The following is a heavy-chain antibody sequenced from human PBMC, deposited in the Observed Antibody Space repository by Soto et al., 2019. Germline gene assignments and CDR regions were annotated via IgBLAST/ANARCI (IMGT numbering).Heavy chain of an antibody. CDR3: ARDLHYDFWSGLSPRYYGMEV. D-gene: IGHD3-3*01. J-gene: IGHJ6*01. CDR1: VFTFSSYS. Sequence: VVSLRLSCASSVFTFSSYSMNCVRHSPGKWLEWVSSISSSSSYIYYADSVKGRFTISRDNAKNSLYLQMNSLRAEDTAVYYCARDLHYDFWSGLSPRYYGMEVWGQGTTVIVSS. V-gene: IGHV3-21*01. CDR2: ISSSSSYI.